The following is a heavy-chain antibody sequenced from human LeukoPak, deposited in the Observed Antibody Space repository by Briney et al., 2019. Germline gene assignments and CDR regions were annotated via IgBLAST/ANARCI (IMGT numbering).Heavy chain of an antibody. CDR3: ARVGVGTVTTWDY. Sequence: GGSLRLSCAPSGFTFSSCWMTWVRQSPGKGLEWVANIKQDGNEKYYVDSVKGRFSISRDNAKNSVYLQMNSLRAEDTAVYYCARVGVGTVTTWDYWGQGTLVTVSS. CDR1: GFTFSSCW. V-gene: IGHV3-7*02. J-gene: IGHJ4*02. D-gene: IGHD4-17*01. CDR2: IKQDGNEK.